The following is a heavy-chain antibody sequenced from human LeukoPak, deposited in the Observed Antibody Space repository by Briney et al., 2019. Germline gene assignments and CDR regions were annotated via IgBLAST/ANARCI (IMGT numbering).Heavy chain of an antibody. Sequence: GGSLRLSCAGSGFTFSSYAVHWVRQAPGKGLEWVAVISYDGSNKYYADSVKGRFTISRDNSKNTLYLQMNSLRAEDTAVYYCARGLEGIAAAGGSDYWGQGTLVTVSS. D-gene: IGHD6-13*01. CDR2: ISYDGSNK. J-gene: IGHJ4*02. V-gene: IGHV3-30-3*01. CDR1: GFTFSSYA. CDR3: ARGLEGIAAAGGSDY.